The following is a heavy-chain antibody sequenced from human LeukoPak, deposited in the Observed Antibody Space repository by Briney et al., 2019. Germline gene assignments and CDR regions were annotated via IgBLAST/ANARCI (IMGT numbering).Heavy chain of an antibody. V-gene: IGHV4-59*01. Sequence: SETLSLTCTVSGGSISSYYWSWIRQPPGKGLEWIGYIYYSGSTNYNPSLKSRVTISVDTSKNQFSLKLSSVTAAGTAVYYCARTHYYGSGSYCWFDPWGQGTLVTVSS. CDR1: GGSISSYY. J-gene: IGHJ5*02. CDR2: IYYSGST. D-gene: IGHD3-10*01. CDR3: ARTHYYGSGSYCWFDP.